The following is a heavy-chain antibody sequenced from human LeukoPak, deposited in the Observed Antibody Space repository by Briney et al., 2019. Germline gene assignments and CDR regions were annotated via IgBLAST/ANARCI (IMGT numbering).Heavy chain of an antibody. CDR1: GFTFSYYS. V-gene: IGHV3-21*01. CDR3: AKVDRGDYSSSPVPYYNYYMNV. Sequence: EGSLRLSCAASGFTFSYYSMNWVRQAPGRGLEWVSCISSSSSLIFYSDSVRGRFTISRDNAKNLLYLHMNSLRVEDTAVYYCAKVDRGDYSSSPVPYYNYYMNVWGKGTTVTVSS. CDR2: ISSSSSLI. D-gene: IGHD6-13*01. J-gene: IGHJ6*03.